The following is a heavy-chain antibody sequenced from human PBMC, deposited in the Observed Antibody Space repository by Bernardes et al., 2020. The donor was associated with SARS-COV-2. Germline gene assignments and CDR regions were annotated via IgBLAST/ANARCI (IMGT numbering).Heavy chain of an antibody. CDR1: GFTFSSYW. D-gene: IGHD3-10*01. CDR3: AREVYYYGSGTNFDY. J-gene: IGHJ4*02. V-gene: IGHV3-74*01. CDR2: IYTDGSST. Sequence: GSLRLSCAASGFTFSSYWMHWVRQAPGKGLVWVSRIYTDGSSTTYADSVKGRFTISRDNAKNTLYLQMNSLRVEDTAVYYCAREVYYYGSGTNFDYWGQGTLVTVSS.